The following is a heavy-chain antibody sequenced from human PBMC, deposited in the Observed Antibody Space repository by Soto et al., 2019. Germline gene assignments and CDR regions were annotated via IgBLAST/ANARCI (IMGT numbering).Heavy chain of an antibody. Sequence: LSLTCVVSGGSLSDYFWSWIRQPPGMALEWIGEINHLGSINYNPSLKSRVTMSVDTSKNQFSLTLNSVTAADTATYYCARVGDIVVVVAADWYFDLWGRGTLVTVSS. V-gene: IGHV4-34*01. D-gene: IGHD2-15*01. J-gene: IGHJ2*01. CDR1: GGSLSDYF. CDR3: ARVGDIVVVVAADWYFDL. CDR2: INHLGSI.